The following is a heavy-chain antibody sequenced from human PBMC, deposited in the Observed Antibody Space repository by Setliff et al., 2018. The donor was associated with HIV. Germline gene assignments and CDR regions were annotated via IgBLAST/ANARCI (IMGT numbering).Heavy chain of an antibody. D-gene: IGHD1-1*01. J-gene: IGHJ3*01. CDR2: ISWNSGSI. CDR1: GFTFDDYA. CDR3: AKGRPTTRDAFDV. Sequence: PGGSLRLSCAASGFTFDDYAMHWVRQAPGKGLEWVSGISWNSGSIGYADSVKGRFTISRDNANNFLYLQMDSLKTEDMALYYCAKGRPTTRDAFDVWGQGTMVTVSS. V-gene: IGHV3-9*03.